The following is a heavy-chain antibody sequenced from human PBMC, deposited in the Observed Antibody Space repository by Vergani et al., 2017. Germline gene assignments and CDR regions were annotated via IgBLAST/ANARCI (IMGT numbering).Heavy chain of an antibody. J-gene: IGHJ4*02. CDR2: ISSSGSAI. CDR3: ARGALPYGDYFDY. Sequence: VQLLESGGGLVQPGGSLRLSCAASGFTFSDYYMSWIRQAPGKGLEWVSYISSSGSAIYYADSVKGRFTISRDNSKNTLYLQMNSLRAEDTAVYYCARGALPYGDYFDYWGQGTLVTVSS. CDR1: GFTFSDYY. D-gene: IGHD4-17*01. V-gene: IGHV3-11*04.